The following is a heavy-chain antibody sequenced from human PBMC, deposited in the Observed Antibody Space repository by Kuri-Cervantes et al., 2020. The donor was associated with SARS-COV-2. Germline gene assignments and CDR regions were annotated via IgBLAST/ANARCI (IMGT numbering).Heavy chain of an antibody. D-gene: IGHD3-10*01. J-gene: IGHJ5*02. CDR2: VNYSGSP. CDR1: GDSISRSDYY. CDR3: ARCVRSYNWFDP. V-gene: IGHV4-39*07. Sequence: ESLKISCTVSGDSISRSDYYWTWIRQPPGRGLQWIGEVNYSGSPNYNPSLKSRVTISVDTSKNQFSLKLSSVTAADTAVYYCARCVRSYNWFDPWGQGTLVTVSS.